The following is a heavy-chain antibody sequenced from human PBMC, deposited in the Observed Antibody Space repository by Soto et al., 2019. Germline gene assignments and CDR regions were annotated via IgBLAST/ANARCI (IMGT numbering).Heavy chain of an antibody. CDR1: GDSVSNNSAT. Sequence: QVQLQQSGPGLVKPSQTLSLTCAISGDSVSNNSATWNWIRQSPSRGLEWLGRTYYRSKWYNDYAVSVKSRKNINADTSKNQFSLQLNSVTPEDTALYYCARDTLAVAGSIDYWGQGTLVTVSS. CDR2: TYYRSKWYN. V-gene: IGHV6-1*01. CDR3: ARDTLAVAGSIDY. D-gene: IGHD6-19*01. J-gene: IGHJ4*02.